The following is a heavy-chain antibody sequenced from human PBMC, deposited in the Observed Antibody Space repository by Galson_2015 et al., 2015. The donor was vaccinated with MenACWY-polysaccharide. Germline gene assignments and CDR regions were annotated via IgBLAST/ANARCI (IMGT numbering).Heavy chain of an antibody. Sequence: SLRLSCAVSGFTFSSSWMTWVRQAPGKGLEWVANIEEDGSVKNYVDSVRGRFTISRDNALNSVYLQVDSLRAEDTAVYYCARDSHYNTLDYWGQGTLVAVSS. J-gene: IGHJ4*02. D-gene: IGHD1-1*01. CDR2: IEEDGSVK. CDR3: ARDSHYNTLDY. V-gene: IGHV3-7*01. CDR1: GFTFSSSW.